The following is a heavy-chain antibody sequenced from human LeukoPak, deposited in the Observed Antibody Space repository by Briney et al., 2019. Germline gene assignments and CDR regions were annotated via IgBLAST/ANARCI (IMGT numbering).Heavy chain of an antibody. J-gene: IGHJ4*02. CDR3: TTFYNGSYIDY. D-gene: IGHD1-26*01. Sequence: KSGGSLRLSCAASGFNLSNALMSWVRQAPGKGLGWVGRIKSKTGGGTTDYAAPVKGRFTISRDDSKNTLYVQMNSLKTEDTAVYYCTTFYNGSYIDYWGQGTLVTVSS. CDR1: GFNLSNAL. V-gene: IGHV3-15*01. CDR2: IKSKTGGGTT.